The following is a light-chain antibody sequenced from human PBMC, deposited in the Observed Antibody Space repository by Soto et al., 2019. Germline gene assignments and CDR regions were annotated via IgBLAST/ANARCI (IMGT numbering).Light chain of an antibody. J-gene: IGKJ1*01. CDR2: GAS. CDR3: QQYGSSPLT. CDR1: QTIDNT. V-gene: IGKV3-20*01. Sequence: EIGMTQSPSTLSRSPGERATLSWRASQTIDNTLAWYQRKHGQAPRLLIYGASSRATGIPDRFSGSGYGTDFNLTISRLETEDFAVYYCQQYGSSPLTFGQGTKVDIK.